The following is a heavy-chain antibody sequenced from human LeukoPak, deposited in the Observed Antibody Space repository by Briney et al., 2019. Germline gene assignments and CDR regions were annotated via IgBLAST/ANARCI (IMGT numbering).Heavy chain of an antibody. V-gene: IGHV3-30*04. Sequence: GGSLRLSCADSGCTFSSYAMHWVRQAPGKGLEWVAVISYDGSNKYYADSVKGRFTISRDNSKNTLYLQMNSLRAEDTAVYYCAREMFPIFDYWGQGTLVTVSS. CDR2: ISYDGSNK. CDR1: GCTFSSYA. J-gene: IGHJ4*02. CDR3: AREMFPIFDY. D-gene: IGHD3-10*02.